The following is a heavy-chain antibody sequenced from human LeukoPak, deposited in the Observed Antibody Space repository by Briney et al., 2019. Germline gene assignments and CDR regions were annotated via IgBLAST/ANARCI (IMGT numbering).Heavy chain of an antibody. CDR2: ITCSGGST. CDR3: AKRTLGGVIVSHDPSFDY. D-gene: IGHD3-16*02. J-gene: IGHJ4*02. CDR1: GFTFSSYA. Sequence: GGSLRLSCAASGFTFSSYAMSWVRPAPGKGLEWVSAITCSGGSTYYADSVKGRFTISRDNSKNTLYLQMDSLRAEGTAVYYCAKRTLGGVIVSHDPSFDYWGQRTLVTVSS. V-gene: IGHV3-23*01.